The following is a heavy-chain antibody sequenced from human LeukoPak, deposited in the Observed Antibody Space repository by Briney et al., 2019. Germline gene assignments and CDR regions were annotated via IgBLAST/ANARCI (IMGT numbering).Heavy chain of an antibody. J-gene: IGHJ4*02. V-gene: IGHV3-48*03. CDR2: IGLDDNSI. CDR1: GFTFPLYD. Sequence: PGGSLRLSCPASGFTFPLYDMTWVRQAPGDGLDWVSSIGLDDNSISYSDSVKGRFTISRDNANKSLYLQMDSLRAEDTAVYYCAVVRYYDVLTGVVDFWGQGTLVTVSS. D-gene: IGHD3-9*01. CDR3: AVVRYYDVLTGVVDF.